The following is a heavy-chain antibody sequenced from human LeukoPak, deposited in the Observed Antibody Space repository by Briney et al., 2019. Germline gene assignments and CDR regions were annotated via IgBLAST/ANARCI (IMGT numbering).Heavy chain of an antibody. D-gene: IGHD2-21*02. CDR3: AKDPHRGGDLDY. CDR1: GFTFSTYW. V-gene: IGHV3-7*01. J-gene: IGHJ4*02. Sequence: GGSLRLSYAVSGFTFSTYWMNWVRQAPGKGLEWVANIKQDGSEKYYVDSVKGRFTISRDNAKNSLYLQMNSLRAEDTAVYYCAKDPHRGGDLDYCGQGTLVTVSS. CDR2: IKQDGSEK.